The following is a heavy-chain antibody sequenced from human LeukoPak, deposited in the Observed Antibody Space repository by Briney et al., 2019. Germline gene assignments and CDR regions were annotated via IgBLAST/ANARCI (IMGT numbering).Heavy chain of an antibody. J-gene: IGHJ6*03. V-gene: IGHV4-59*01. Sequence: SETLSLTCTVSGGSISSYYWSWIRQPPGKGLEWIGYIYYSGSTNYKSSLKSRVTISVDTSKNQFSLKLSSVTAADTAVYYCARTSEGYCRGGSCWDYYYYMDVWGKGTPVTVSS. D-gene: IGHD2-15*01. CDR3: ARTSEGYCRGGSCWDYYYYMDV. CDR1: GGSISSYY. CDR2: IYYSGST.